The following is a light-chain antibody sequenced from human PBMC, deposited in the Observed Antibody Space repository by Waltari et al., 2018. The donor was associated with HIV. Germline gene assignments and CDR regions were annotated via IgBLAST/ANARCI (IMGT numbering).Light chain of an antibody. V-gene: IGLV2-14*01. Sequence: QSALTQPASVSGSPGQSITISCTGTSSDVGAYNYVSWYQQHPGKAPKLMIHEVSNRPSGVSNRFSGAKSGNTASLTISGLQAEDEADYYCSSYTSSSTPVVFGGGTKLTVL. CDR2: EVS. CDR3: SSYTSSSTPVV. J-gene: IGLJ2*01. CDR1: SSDVGAYNY.